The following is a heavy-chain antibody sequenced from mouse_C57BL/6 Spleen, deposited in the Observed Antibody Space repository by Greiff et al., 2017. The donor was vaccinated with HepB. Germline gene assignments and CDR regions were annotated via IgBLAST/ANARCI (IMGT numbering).Heavy chain of an antibody. CDR1: GFTFSDYY. V-gene: IGHV5-16*01. D-gene: IGHD1-1*01. CDR2: INYDGSST. J-gene: IGHJ1*03. Sequence: EVQLVESEGGLVQPGSSMKLSCTASGFTFSDYYMAWVRQVPEKGLEWVANINYDGSSTYYLDSLKSRFIISRDNAKNILYLQMSSLKSEDTATYYCAREGGSSHWYFDVWGTGTTVTVSS. CDR3: AREGGSSHWYFDV.